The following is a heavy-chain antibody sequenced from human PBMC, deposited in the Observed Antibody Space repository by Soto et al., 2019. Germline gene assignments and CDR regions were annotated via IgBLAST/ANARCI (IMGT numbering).Heavy chain of an antibody. J-gene: IGHJ4*02. CDR1: GFNFSIYA. V-gene: IGHV3-30*04. D-gene: IGHD4-4*01. CDR2: ISCDGSQK. CDR3: ATDVDYTPFDY. Sequence: PGGSLRLSCAASGFNFSIYAMHWVRRAPGKGLDWVAVISCDGSQKYYADSVKGRFTISRDNTKNTVYLRMDSLRAEDTAVYYCATDVDYTPFDYWGQGTLVTVSS.